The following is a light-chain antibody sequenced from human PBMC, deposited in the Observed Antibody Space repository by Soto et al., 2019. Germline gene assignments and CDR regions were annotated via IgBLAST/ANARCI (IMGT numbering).Light chain of an antibody. V-gene: IGKV3-11*01. Sequence: IVLTQSPATLFLSPGERATLSCRASQSVSTYLGWYQQKPGQAPRLLIYDASNRATGIPARFSGSGSGTDFTLTISSLEPEDFAVYYCQQRSNWITFGQGTRLEIK. CDR3: QQRSNWIT. CDR2: DAS. CDR1: QSVSTY. J-gene: IGKJ5*01.